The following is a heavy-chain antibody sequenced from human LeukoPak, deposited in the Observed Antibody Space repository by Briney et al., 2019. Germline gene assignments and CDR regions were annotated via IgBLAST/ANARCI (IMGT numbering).Heavy chain of an antibody. CDR2: IYRGDST. J-gene: IGHJ4*02. V-gene: IGHV3-53*01. Sequence: GGSLRLSCAASGFTLSSYAMSWVRQAPGKGLEWVSVIYRGDSTYYADSVKGRFTISRDNSKNTLYLQMHSLRAEDTAVYYCARRAGDYSHPYDYWGQGTLVTVSS. D-gene: IGHD3-22*01. CDR3: ARRAGDYSHPYDY. CDR1: GFTLSSYA.